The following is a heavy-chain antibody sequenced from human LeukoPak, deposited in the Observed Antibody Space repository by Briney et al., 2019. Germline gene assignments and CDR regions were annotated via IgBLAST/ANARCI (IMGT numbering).Heavy chain of an antibody. CDR2: IWHDGKHK. J-gene: IGHJ5*02. Sequence: PGRSLRLSCAASGFAFNPYAMHGAPHAPGQGREGVALIWHDGKHKFYSNSVRGQFTISRDNSKNTVSLQMNNLRPEDTAVYYCAREIFGSGSYPDLWGQGTLVTVSS. CDR3: AREIFGSGSYPDL. CDR1: GFAFNPYA. D-gene: IGHD3-10*01. V-gene: IGHV3-33*01.